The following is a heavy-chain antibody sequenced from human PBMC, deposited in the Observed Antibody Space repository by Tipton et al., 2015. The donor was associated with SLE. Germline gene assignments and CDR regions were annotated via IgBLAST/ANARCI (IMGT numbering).Heavy chain of an antibody. CDR2: IIPVISIT. Sequence: QSGAEVKKTGSSVKVSCKTSGGTFNSFGISWVRQAPGQGLEWMGTIIPVISITTYAQKFQGRVTITTDESTSTAYMELRSLRSDDTAVYYCARAIVVVPGHYYMDVWGKGTTVTISS. CDR3: ARAIVVVPGHYYMDV. CDR1: GGTFNSFG. V-gene: IGHV1-69*04. D-gene: IGHD2-2*01. J-gene: IGHJ6*03.